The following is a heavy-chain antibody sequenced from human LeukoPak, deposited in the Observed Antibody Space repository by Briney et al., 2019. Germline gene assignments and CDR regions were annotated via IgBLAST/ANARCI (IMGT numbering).Heavy chain of an antibody. V-gene: IGHV3-23*01. D-gene: IGHD1/OR15-1a*01. CDR3: AKERATTTAFDY. J-gene: IGHJ4*02. CDR2: ISGSGGST. CDR1: GFTFSSNA. Sequence: GGSLRLSCAASGFTFSSNAMNWVRQAPGEGLEWVSIISGSGGSTYYADSAKGRFTISRDNSKNTLYLQMNSLRVEDTAVYYCAKERATTTAFDYWGQGTLVTVSS.